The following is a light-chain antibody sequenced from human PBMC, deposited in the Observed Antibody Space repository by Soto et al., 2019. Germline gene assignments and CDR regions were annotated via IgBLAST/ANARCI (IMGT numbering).Light chain of an antibody. J-gene: IGKJ2*01. CDR3: QQYDTSPSVYT. Sequence: EFVLTQSPGTLSLSPGERATLSCRASQSITGSYLAWYQQKLGQAPRLLIYGASSRATGIPDRFSGSGSGTDFTLTISRLVPEDFAVYYCQQYDTSPSVYTFGQGTKLEIK. CDR1: QSITGSY. CDR2: GAS. V-gene: IGKV3-20*01.